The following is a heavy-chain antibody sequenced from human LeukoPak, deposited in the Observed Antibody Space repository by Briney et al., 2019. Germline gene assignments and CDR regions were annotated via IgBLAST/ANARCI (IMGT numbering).Heavy chain of an antibody. Sequence: GRSLRLSCAVSGFTFEDYAMHWVRQAPGKGLDWVAAISWNSGSINYADSVKGRFTISRDNAKNSLYLQMNSLRAEDTAVYYCARDKGGVVPAASPFGYWGQGTLVTVSS. CDR1: GFTFEDYA. CDR2: ISWNSGSI. D-gene: IGHD2-2*01. V-gene: IGHV3-9*01. J-gene: IGHJ4*02. CDR3: ARDKGGVVPAASPFGY.